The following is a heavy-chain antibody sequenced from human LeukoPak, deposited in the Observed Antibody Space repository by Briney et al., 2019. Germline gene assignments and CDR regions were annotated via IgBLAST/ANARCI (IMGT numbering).Heavy chain of an antibody. D-gene: IGHD3-16*01. J-gene: IGHJ5*02. CDR1: GFTFSSYE. CDR3: VRAKYRLGGLRHSWFDP. CDR2: ISSSGSTI. Sequence: GGSLRLSCAASGFTFSSYEMNWVRQAPGKGLEWVSYISSSGSTIYYADSVKGRFTISRDNAKNTLYLQMNSLRAEDTAVYYCVRAKYRLGGLRHSWFDPWGQGTLVTVSS. V-gene: IGHV3-48*03.